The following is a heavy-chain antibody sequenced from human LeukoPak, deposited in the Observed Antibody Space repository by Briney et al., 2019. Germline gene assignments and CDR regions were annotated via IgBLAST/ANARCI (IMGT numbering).Heavy chain of an antibody. CDR1: GGSISSYY. V-gene: IGHV4-59*08. CDR2: IYYSGST. J-gene: IGHJ3*02. CDR3: ARRAHYYDSSGYSKRYFDI. D-gene: IGHD3-22*01. Sequence: SETLSLTCTVSGGSISSYYWSWIRQPPGKGLEWIGYIYYSGSTNYNPSLKSRVTISVDTSKNQFSLKLSSVTAADTAVYYCARRAHYYDSSGYSKRYFDIWGQGTMVTVPS.